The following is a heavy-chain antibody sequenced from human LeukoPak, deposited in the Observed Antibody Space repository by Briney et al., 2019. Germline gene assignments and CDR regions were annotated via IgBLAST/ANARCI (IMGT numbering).Heavy chain of an antibody. Sequence: SETLSLTCTVSGGSISSDDCYWSWIRQPPGKGLEWIGYISYSGSTYYNPPLKSRVTASADTSKNQFSLKLSSVTAADTAVYYCARGYGDYVGYFDYWGQGTLVTVSS. J-gene: IGHJ4*02. CDR3: ARGYGDYVGYFDY. V-gene: IGHV4-30-4*01. CDR1: GGSISSDDCY. D-gene: IGHD4-17*01. CDR2: ISYSGST.